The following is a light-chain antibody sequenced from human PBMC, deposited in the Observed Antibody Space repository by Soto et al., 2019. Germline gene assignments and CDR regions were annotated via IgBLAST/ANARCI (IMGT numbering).Light chain of an antibody. CDR3: QQYNNWHT. V-gene: IGKV3-15*01. Sequence: EIVMTQSPATLSVSPGERATLSCRASQSVSSNLAWYHQKPGQAPRLLIYGASTRATGIPVRFSGSGSGTEFTLTISSLQSEDFAVYYCQQYNNWHTFGGGTKVEIK. CDR1: QSVSSN. CDR2: GAS. J-gene: IGKJ4*01.